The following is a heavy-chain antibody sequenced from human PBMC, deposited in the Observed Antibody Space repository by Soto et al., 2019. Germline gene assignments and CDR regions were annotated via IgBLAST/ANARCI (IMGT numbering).Heavy chain of an antibody. CDR2: LNAGNGNT. CDR1: GYSFTSYA. V-gene: IGHV1-3*01. D-gene: IGHD3-22*01. Sequence: QVQLVQSGAEVKKPGASVKVSCKASGYSFTSYAMHWVRQAPGQRLEWMGWLNAGNGNTKYSQKFQGRITITRDTSASTAYMDLSSLRSEDTAVYYCASVSGFYYWDDWGQGTLVTVSS. CDR3: ASVSGFYYWDD. J-gene: IGHJ4*02.